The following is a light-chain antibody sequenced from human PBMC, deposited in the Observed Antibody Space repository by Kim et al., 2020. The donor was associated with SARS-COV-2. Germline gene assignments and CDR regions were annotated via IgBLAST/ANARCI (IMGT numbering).Light chain of an antibody. CDR1: SSDHRSSTY. CDR3: SSYTRGSTNYV. J-gene: IGLJ1*01. Sequence: SITISCTRTSSDHRSSTYVSWYQRHPGRAPILRIYAISNRPSGVSNRFSGSKSGNTASLTISGLQAEDEADYYCSSYTRGSTNYVFGTGTKVTVL. V-gene: IGLV2-14*03. CDR2: AIS.